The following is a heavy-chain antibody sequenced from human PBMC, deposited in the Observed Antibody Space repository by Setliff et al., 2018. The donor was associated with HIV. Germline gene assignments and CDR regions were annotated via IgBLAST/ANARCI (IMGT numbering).Heavy chain of an antibody. CDR1: GVPLSDYY. V-gene: IGHV4-34*01. D-gene: IGHD5-12*01. CDR3: ARHLYGGYTGGFDY. J-gene: IGHJ4*02. CDR2: IYHSGST. Sequence: PSETLSLTCTLNGVPLSDYYWNWIRQSPGKGLEWIGEIYHSGSTNYNPSLKSRVTISVDKSKNQFSLKLTSVTAADTAVYYCARHLYGGYTGGFDYWGQGTLVTVSS.